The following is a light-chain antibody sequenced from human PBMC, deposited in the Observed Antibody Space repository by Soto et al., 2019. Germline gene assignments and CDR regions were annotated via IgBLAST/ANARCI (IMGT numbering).Light chain of an antibody. CDR2: DAS. CDR1: QRVSTNY. V-gene: IGKV3-20*01. Sequence: EIVLTQSPGTLSLSPGDRATLSCRASQRVSTNYLAWYQQQKPGQTPRLLIYDASRRATGVPDRFSGSGSGTDLTLAISRLEPEDFAVYYCQHYGDSSWTFGQGTKVEIK. CDR3: QHYGDSSWT. J-gene: IGKJ1*01.